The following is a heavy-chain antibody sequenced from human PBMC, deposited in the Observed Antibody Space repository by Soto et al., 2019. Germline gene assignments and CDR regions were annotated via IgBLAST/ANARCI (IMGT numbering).Heavy chain of an antibody. V-gene: IGHV4-39*01. CDR3: ARRAHRGGYCSGSSCYRLEIDI. CDR1: GGSISSSSYY. J-gene: IGHJ3*02. D-gene: IGHD2-15*01. CDR2: IYYSGST. Sequence: SETLSLTCTVSGGSISSSSYYWGWIRQPPGKGLEWIGSIYYSGSTYYNPSLKSRVTISVDTSKNQFSLKLSSVTAADTAVYYCARRAHRGGYCSGSSCYRLEIDIWGQGTMVTGSS.